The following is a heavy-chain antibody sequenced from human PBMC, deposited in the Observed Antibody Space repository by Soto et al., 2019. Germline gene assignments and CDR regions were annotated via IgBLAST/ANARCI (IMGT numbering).Heavy chain of an antibody. D-gene: IGHD1-1*01. J-gene: IGHJ4*02. CDR3: ATADRLNGDFDY. Sequence: ASVKVYCKISGYTLTVLSMHWVRQAPGKGLEWMGGFDPEDGETIYAQKFQGRVTMTEDTSTDTAYMELSSLRSEDTAVYYCATADRLNGDFDYWGQGTLVTVSS. V-gene: IGHV1-24*01. CDR1: GYTLTVLS. CDR2: FDPEDGET.